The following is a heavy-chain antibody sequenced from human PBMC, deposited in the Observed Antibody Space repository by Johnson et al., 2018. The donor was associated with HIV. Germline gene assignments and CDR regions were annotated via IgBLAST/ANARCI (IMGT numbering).Heavy chain of an antibody. V-gene: IGHV3-9*01. Sequence: VQLVESGGGLVQPGRSLRLSCAASGFTFDDYAMHWVRQAPGKGLEWVSGISWNSGTIYYADSVKGRFTISRDNAKNSLYLQMNSLRAEDTAVYYCAKGGRFDAFDIWGQGTMVTVSS. CDR1: GFTFDDYA. D-gene: IGHD3-16*01. J-gene: IGHJ3*02. CDR2: ISWNSGTI. CDR3: AKGGRFDAFDI.